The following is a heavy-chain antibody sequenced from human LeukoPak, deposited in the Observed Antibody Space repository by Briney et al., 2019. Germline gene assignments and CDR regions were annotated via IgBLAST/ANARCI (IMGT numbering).Heavy chain of an antibody. CDR1: GYSFTSYW. V-gene: IGHV5-51*01. CDR2: IYPGDSDT. D-gene: IGHD6-19*01. J-gene: IGHJ6*03. Sequence: GESLKISCKGSGYSFTSYWIGWVRQKPGKGLEWMGIIYPGDSDTRYSPSFQGQVTISADKSISTAYLQWSSLKASDTAMYYCARQGSGWYSDYYYMDVWGKGTTVTISS. CDR3: ARQGSGWYSDYYYMDV.